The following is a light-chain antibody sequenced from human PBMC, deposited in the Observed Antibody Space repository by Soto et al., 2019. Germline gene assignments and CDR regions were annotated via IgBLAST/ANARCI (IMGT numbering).Light chain of an antibody. CDR1: SSDVGGYNY. Sequence: QSVLTQPASVSGSPGQSITVSCTGTSSDVGGYNYVSWYQQHPGKAPKLMIYDVSNRPSGVSNRFSGSKSGNTASLTISGLQAEDEADYYCHSYTSSSTFYDFVPGTKVTVL. J-gene: IGLJ1*01. V-gene: IGLV2-14*03. CDR3: HSYTSSSTFYD. CDR2: DVS.